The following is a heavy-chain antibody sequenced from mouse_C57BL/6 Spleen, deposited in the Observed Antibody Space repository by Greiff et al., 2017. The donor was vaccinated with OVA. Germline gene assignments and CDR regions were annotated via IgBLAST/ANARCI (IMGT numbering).Heavy chain of an antibody. CDR2: ISDGGSYT. V-gene: IGHV5-4*01. CDR1: GFTFSSYA. CDR3: ARDGIYYGNLAWFAY. Sequence: EVQLVESGGGLVKPGGSLKLSCAASGFTFSSYAMSWVRQTPEKRLEWVATISDGGSYTYYPDNVKGRFTISRDNAKNNLYLQMSHLKSEDTAMYYCARDGIYYGNLAWFAYWGQGTLVTVSA. D-gene: IGHD2-1*01. J-gene: IGHJ3*01.